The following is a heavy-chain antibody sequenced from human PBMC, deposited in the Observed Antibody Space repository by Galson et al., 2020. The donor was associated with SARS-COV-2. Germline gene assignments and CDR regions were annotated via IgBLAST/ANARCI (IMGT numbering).Heavy chain of an antibody. D-gene: IGHD1-26*01. J-gene: IGHJ4*02. Sequence: DSGAPLRKSTRLHSRNLTLSGMSLTTCEMNISWIRQPPGKALEWLARIDWDDEKFFSTSLKTRLTISKDTSKNQVVLTMANMDPVDTATYFCARGSCGSYLRFVYWCQGTL. CDR2: IDWDDEK. CDR1: GMSLTTCEMN. V-gene: IGHV2-70*04. CDR3: ARGSCGSYLRFVY.